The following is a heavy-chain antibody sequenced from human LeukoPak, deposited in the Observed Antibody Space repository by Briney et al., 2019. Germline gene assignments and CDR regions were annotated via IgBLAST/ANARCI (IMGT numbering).Heavy chain of an antibody. Sequence: PGGSLRLSCTGFGFTFRTYAFSWVRQAPGKGLEWVSATGSNGVTYYADSVKGRFTISRDNSNNTLFLLMNSLRAEDTAVYYCAKYMSGGSWGQGTLVTVSS. J-gene: IGHJ5*02. V-gene: IGHV3-23*01. CDR1: GFTFRTYA. CDR3: AKYMSGGS. CDR2: TGSNGVT. D-gene: IGHD6-19*01.